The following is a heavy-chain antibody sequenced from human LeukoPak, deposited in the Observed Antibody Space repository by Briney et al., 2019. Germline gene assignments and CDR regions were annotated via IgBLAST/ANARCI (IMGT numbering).Heavy chain of an antibody. CDR2: IYYSGST. J-gene: IGHJ6*02. CDR1: GGSISSYY. D-gene: IGHD1-7*01. Sequence: SETLSLTCSVSGGSISSYYWSWIRQPPGKGLEWIGYIYYSGSTNYNPSLKSRVTISVDTSKNQFSLKLSSVTAADTAVYHCARDNWNYGSSMDVWGQGTTVTVSS. CDR3: ARDNWNYGSSMDV. V-gene: IGHV4-59*01.